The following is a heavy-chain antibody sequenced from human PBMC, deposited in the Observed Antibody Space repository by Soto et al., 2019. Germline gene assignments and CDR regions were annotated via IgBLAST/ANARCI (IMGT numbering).Heavy chain of an antibody. CDR3: ARVLSIYYDISGRFDP. J-gene: IGHJ5*02. D-gene: IGHD3-9*01. Sequence: QVQLVQSGAEVKKPGSSVKVSCKASGGTFSSYAISWVRQAPGQGLEWMGGIIPIFGTANYAQKFQGRVTITADEPTSTAYMELSSLRSEDTAVYYCARVLSIYYDISGRFDPWGQGTLVTVSS. CDR2: IIPIFGTA. CDR1: GGTFSSYA. V-gene: IGHV1-69*01.